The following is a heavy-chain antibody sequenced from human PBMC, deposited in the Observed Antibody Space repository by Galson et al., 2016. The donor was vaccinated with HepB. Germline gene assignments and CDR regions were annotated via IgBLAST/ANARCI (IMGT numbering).Heavy chain of an antibody. CDR2: ISGSGGST. D-gene: IGHD3-10*01. CDR3: AKDGWGVWFGGPYYYFDY. Sequence: SLRLSCAASGFTFSSYAMSWVRQAPGKGVEWVSAISGSGGSTYYADSVKGRFIISRDNSKKTLYLQMNSLGADDTAVYYCAKDGWGVWFGGPYYYFDYWGQGILVTVSS. J-gene: IGHJ4*02. V-gene: IGHV3-23*01. CDR1: GFTFSSYA.